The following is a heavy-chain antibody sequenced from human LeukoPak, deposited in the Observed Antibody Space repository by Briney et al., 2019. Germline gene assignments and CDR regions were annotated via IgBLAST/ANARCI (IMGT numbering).Heavy chain of an antibody. CDR3: AKNSITIFGVVTELDY. Sequence: PGGSLRLSCAASGFTFSSYAMSRVRQAPGKGLEWVSAISGSGGSTYYADSVKGRFTISRDNSKNTLYLQMNSLRAEDTAVYYCAKNSITIFGVVTELDYWGQGTLVTVSS. D-gene: IGHD3-3*01. CDR2: ISGSGGST. V-gene: IGHV3-23*01. J-gene: IGHJ4*02. CDR1: GFTFSSYA.